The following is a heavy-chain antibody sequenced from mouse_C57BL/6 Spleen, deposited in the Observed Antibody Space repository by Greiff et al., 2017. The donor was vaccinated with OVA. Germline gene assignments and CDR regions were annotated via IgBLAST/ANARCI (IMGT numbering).Heavy chain of an antibody. CDR3: ASSYDCECYAMDY. Sequence: QVQLQQSGAELVRPGTSVKVSCKASGYAFTNYLIEWVKQRPGQGLEWIGVINPGSGGTSYNAKFKGKATLTADNSSSPAYMPLSRLTSENSPVYFCASSYDCECYAMDYWGQGTSVTVSS. D-gene: IGHD2-3*01. V-gene: IGHV1-54*01. CDR2: INPGSGGT. J-gene: IGHJ4*01. CDR1: GYAFTNYL.